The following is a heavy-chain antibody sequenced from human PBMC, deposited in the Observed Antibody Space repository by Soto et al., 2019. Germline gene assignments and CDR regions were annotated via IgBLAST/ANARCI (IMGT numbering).Heavy chain of an antibody. V-gene: IGHV3-11*01. Sequence: QVQLVESGGGLVKPGGSLRLSCAASGFTFSDYYMSWIRQAPGKGLEWLLYISNTGNTIYYADSVKGRFTISRDNAKNSXSLQINSGRAEATPVYYCARDRSGHASSPNWYYFDSWGQGTLVTVSS. CDR1: GFTFSDYY. J-gene: IGHJ4*02. D-gene: IGHD2-2*01. CDR2: ISNTGNTI. CDR3: ARDRSGHASSPNWYYFDS.